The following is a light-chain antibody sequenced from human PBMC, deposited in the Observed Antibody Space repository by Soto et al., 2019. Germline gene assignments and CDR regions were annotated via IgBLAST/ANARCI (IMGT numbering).Light chain of an antibody. J-gene: IGKJ1*01. CDR3: QQYNSYPWT. CDR1: QSISSW. V-gene: IGKV1-5*03. CDR2: KAS. Sequence: DIQMTQSPSTLSASVGDRVTITCRASQSISSWLAWYQQKPGKAPKLLIYKASSLESGVPSRFSVSGSGTEFTLTISSLQPDDFATYYCQQYNSYPWTLGQGPKVEIK.